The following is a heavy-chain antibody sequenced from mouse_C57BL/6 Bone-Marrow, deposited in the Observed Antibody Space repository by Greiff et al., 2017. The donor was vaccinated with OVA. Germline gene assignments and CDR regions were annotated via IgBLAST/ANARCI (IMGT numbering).Heavy chain of an antibody. Sequence: EVKLMESGPGLVKPSQSLSLTCSVTGYSITSGYYWNWIRQFPGNKLEWMGYIRYDGSTNYNPSLKNRSSITRDTSKNPFFLKLNSGTTEDTATYYCARVGNYVDFDYWGQGTTLTVSS. D-gene: IGHD2-1*01. CDR3: ARVGNYVDFDY. CDR2: IRYDGST. CDR1: GYSITSGYY. V-gene: IGHV3-6*01. J-gene: IGHJ2*01.